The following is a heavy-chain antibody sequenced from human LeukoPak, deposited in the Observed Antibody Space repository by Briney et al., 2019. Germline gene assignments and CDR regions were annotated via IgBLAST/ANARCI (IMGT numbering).Heavy chain of an antibody. D-gene: IGHD2-2*01. V-gene: IGHV4-61*02. J-gene: IGHJ4*02. CDR1: GGSIGSGSYY. CDR3: ARGGDCSSTSCYYTY. CDR2: IYTSGST. Sequence: KPSETLSLTCTVSGGSIGSGSYYWSWIRQPAGKGLEWIGRIYTSGSTNYNPSLKSRVAISVDTSKNQFSLKLSSVTAADTAVYYCARGGDCSSTSCYYTYWGQGTLVTVSS.